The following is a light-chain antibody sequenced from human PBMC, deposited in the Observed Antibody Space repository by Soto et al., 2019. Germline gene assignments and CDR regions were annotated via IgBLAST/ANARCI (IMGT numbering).Light chain of an antibody. CDR2: EVT. Sequence: QSALTQPPSASGSPGQSVTISCTGTSSDVGGNNYVSWYQQHPGKAPKLMIYEVTKRPSGVPDRFSGSKSGNTASLTVSGLQAEDEADYYCSSYAGSNNLVFGGGTKLTV. CDR3: SSYAGSNNLV. V-gene: IGLV2-8*01. CDR1: SSDVGGNNY. J-gene: IGLJ2*01.